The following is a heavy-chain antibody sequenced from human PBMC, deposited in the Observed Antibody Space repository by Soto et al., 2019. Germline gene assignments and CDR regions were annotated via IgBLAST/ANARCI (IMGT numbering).Heavy chain of an antibody. CDR3: ARRLLYGDYTNWFDP. CDR1: GGSISSYY. V-gene: IGHV4-59*01. J-gene: IGHJ5*02. D-gene: IGHD4-17*01. Sequence: QVQLQESGPGLVKPSETLSLTCTVSGGSISSYYWSWIRQPPGKGLEWIGYIYYSGSTNYNPSLKSRFTISVDTSKNQFSLKLSSVTAADTAVYYCARRLLYGDYTNWFDPWGQGTLVTVSS. CDR2: IYYSGST.